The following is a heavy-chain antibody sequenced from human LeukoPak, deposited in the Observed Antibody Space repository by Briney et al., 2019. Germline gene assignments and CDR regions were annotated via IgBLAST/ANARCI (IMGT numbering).Heavy chain of an antibody. CDR3: AVGGMESHSSGWYQEIDY. J-gene: IGHJ4*02. V-gene: IGHV4-39*01. Sequence: SETLSLTCTVSGGSISSSSYYWGWIRQPPGKGLEWIGSIYYSGSTYYNPSLKSRVTISVDTSKNQFSLKLSSVTAADTAVYYCAVGGMESHSSGWYQEIDYWGQGTLVTVSS. CDR2: IYYSGST. D-gene: IGHD6-19*01. CDR1: GGSISSSSYY.